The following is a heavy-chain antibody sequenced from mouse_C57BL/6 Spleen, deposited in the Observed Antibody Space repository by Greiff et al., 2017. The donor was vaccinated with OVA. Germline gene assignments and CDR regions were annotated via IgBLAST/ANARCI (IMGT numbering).Heavy chain of an antibody. CDR1: GYTFTSYT. Sequence: VMLVESGAELARPGASVKMSCKASGYTFTSYTMHWVKQRPGQGLEWIGYINPSSGYTKYNQKFKDKATLTADKSSSTAYMQLSSLTSEDSAVYYCARSGLYGNYPFDYWGQGTTLTVSS. V-gene: IGHV1-4*01. D-gene: IGHD2-1*01. J-gene: IGHJ2*01. CDR3: ARSGLYGNYPFDY. CDR2: INPSSGYT.